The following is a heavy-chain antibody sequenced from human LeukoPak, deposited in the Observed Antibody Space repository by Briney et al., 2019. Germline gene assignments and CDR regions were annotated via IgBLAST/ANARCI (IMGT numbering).Heavy chain of an antibody. J-gene: IGHJ4*02. Sequence: GGSLRLSCVASGFTFDDYAMHWVRQPPGKGLEWVSLISADGGGTSYADSVKGRFTIYRDNNKNSLYLQMNSLRTEDTALYYCAKETSGYFDYWGQGTLVTVSS. CDR3: AKETSGYFDY. D-gene: IGHD3-10*01. CDR2: ISADGGGT. V-gene: IGHV3-43*02. CDR1: GFTFDDYA.